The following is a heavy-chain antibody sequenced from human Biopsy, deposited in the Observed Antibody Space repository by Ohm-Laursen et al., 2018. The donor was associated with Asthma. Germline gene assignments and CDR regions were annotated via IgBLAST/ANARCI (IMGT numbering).Heavy chain of an antibody. D-gene: IGHD6-19*01. CDR1: GFTVSRDH. J-gene: IGHJ4*02. V-gene: IGHV3-53*01. Sequence: GSLRLSCTASGFTVSRDHMFGVRQAPGKGLEWVSVIYSGGTSHTADSVRGRFTISRDFSKNTLHLQMHSLRVEDTAVYYCARGDSSGWSHYYFDYWGQGTLVTASS. CDR2: IYSGGTS. CDR3: ARGDSSGWSHYYFDY.